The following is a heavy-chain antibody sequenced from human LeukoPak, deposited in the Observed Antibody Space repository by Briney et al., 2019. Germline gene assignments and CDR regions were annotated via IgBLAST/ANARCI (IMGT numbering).Heavy chain of an antibody. J-gene: IGHJ4*02. D-gene: IGHD2-15*01. Sequence: GGSLRLSCAASGFTFSSYSMNWVRQAPGKGLEWVSYISSSSSTIYYADSVKGRFTISRDNAKNSLYLQMNSLRAEDTAVYYCARDLLHKYCSGGSCITAPFDYWGQGTLVTVSS. V-gene: IGHV3-48*01. CDR1: GFTFSSYS. CDR2: ISSSSSTI. CDR3: ARDLLHKYCSGGSCITAPFDY.